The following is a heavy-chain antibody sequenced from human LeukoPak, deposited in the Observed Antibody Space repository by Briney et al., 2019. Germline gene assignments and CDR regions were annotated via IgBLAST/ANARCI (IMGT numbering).Heavy chain of an antibody. Sequence: SETLSLTCTVSGGSISSSSYYWGWIRQPPGKGLEWIGSIYYSGSTYYNPSLKSRVTISGDTSKNQFSLKLSSVTAADTAMYYCARDRGYNTPFDYWGQGTLVTVSS. CDR3: ARDRGYNTPFDY. V-gene: IGHV4-39*07. CDR2: IYYSGST. J-gene: IGHJ4*02. CDR1: GGSISSSSYY. D-gene: IGHD5-24*01.